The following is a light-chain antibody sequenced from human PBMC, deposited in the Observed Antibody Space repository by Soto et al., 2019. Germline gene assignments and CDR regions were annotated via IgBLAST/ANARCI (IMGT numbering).Light chain of an antibody. V-gene: IGKV3-15*01. CDR1: QSVGSN. Sequence: EVVMTQSPATLSVSPGERATLSCRASQSVGSNLAWYQQRPGQAPRLLIYGASTRATGIPARFSVSGSGTEFTLSISSLQSEDFAVYYCQQYNNWPFTFGGGTKADIK. J-gene: IGKJ4*01. CDR2: GAS. CDR3: QQYNNWPFT.